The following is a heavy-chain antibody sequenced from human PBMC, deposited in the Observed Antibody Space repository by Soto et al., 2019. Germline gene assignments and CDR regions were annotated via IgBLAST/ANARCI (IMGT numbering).Heavy chain of an antibody. CDR3: ARGVPPIFGVVIIGGSVDI. D-gene: IGHD3-3*01. CDR2: IYYSGAT. CDR1: GGSMRGSTSNFY. J-gene: IGHJ3*02. V-gene: IGHV4-61*01. Sequence: SETLSLTCSVSGGSMRGSTSNFYWSWIQQSPGKGLEWIGSIYYSGATNYNPSLESRLTISVDTSKNQFSLNLSSVTAADSAVYYCARGVPPIFGVVIIGGSVDIWGQGTMVTVSS.